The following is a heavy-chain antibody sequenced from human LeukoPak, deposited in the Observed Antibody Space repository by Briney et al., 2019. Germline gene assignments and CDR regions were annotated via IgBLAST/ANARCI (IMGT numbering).Heavy chain of an antibody. CDR1: GFTFSTYT. V-gene: IGHV3-23*01. J-gene: IGHJ4*02. D-gene: IGHD7-27*01. CDR3: AIDPNWGTHS. CDR2: IGNNGGGI. Sequence: GGSLRLSCAASGFTFSTYTMYWVRHPPGKRLEWVSIIGNNGGGIHYADSVKGRFTISRDNFKNALYLQMNSLRVEDTAVNYCAIDPNWGTHSWGQGVLVTVSS.